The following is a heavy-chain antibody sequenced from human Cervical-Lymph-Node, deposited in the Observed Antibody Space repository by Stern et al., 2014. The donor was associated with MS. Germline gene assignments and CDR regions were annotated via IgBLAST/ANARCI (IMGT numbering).Heavy chain of an antibody. D-gene: IGHD6-19*01. V-gene: IGHV5-51*01. J-gene: IGHJ4*02. CDR2: IYPGDSHT. CDR1: GYSFTSYW. CDR3: AKEIPNFSGWH. Sequence: VQLVQSGAEVKKTGESLKISCKASGYSFTSYWIGWVRQMPGEGLEWMGVIYPGDSHTTYSPSFRGQVTISVDKSISPAYLEWGSLKASDTAMYYCAKEIPNFSGWHWGQGTLVTVSS.